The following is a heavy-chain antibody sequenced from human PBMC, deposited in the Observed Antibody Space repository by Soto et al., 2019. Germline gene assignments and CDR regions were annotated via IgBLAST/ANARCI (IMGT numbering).Heavy chain of an antibody. V-gene: IGHV4-39*01. Sequence: SETLSLTCTVSGGSISSSSYYWGWIRQPPGKGLEWIGSIYYSGSTYYNPSLKSRVTISVDTSKNQFSLKLSSVTAADTAVYYCARHGGYDFWSGHYNPGLPGVIDPWGQGTLVTVSS. CDR1: GGSISSSSYY. CDR2: IYYSGST. CDR3: ARHGGYDFWSGHYNPGLPGVIDP. D-gene: IGHD3-3*01. J-gene: IGHJ5*02.